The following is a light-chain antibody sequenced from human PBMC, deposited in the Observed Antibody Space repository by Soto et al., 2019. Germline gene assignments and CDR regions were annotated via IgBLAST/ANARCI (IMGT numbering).Light chain of an antibody. CDR2: SAS. V-gene: IGKV3-15*01. CDR1: QSVNNN. J-gene: IGKJ3*01. CDR3: QQYNKWPLT. Sequence: ETVLTQSPVTLSVSPGERATLSCTASQSVNNNVAWYQQKPGHTPRLLIYSASIGATGTPARLSGSGSGSDFTLTISSLQSEDFAVYYCQQYNKWPLTFGPGTKVDI.